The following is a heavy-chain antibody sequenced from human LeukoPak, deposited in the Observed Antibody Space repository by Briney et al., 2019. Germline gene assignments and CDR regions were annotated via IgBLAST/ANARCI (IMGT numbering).Heavy chain of an antibody. CDR3: AKYGPAYGGGDCKSPAAAFDI. J-gene: IGHJ3*02. CDR2: IRWNSGRI. V-gene: IGHV3-9*01. Sequence: AGGSLRLSCASHGFTLGDHAMHSVRRARGKGLGLDPGIRWNSGRIGYAASVKGRFPIPRDNAKHSLYLEMDSLRAERPALYDCAKYGPAYGGGDCKSPAAAFDIWGRGTMVTVSS. D-gene: IGHD2-21*02. CDR1: GFTLGDHA.